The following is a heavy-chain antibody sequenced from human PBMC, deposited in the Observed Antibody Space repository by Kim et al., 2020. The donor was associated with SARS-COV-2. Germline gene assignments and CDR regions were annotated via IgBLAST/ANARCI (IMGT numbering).Heavy chain of an antibody. CDR1: GGSINNHY. D-gene: IGHD2-2*01. Sequence: SETLSLICNVSGGSINNHYWTWIRQPPGRTLEWIGYIHHDGSTKYNPSLQSRVSISIDTSKHQISLELSSVTAADTAAYYCARDGSSWYDTWGQGTLVTVST. V-gene: IGHV4-59*11. CDR2: IHHDGST. CDR3: ARDGSSWYDT. J-gene: IGHJ5*02.